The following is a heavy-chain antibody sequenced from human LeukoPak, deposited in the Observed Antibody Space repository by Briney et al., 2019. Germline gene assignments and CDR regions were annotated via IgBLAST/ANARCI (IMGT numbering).Heavy chain of an antibody. Sequence: SETLSLTCTVSGGSISDYYWSWIRQPPGKGLEWIGYIYYSGSTNYNPSLKSRVTISVDTSKNQFSLRLSSVTAADTAVYYCARDRSGTYAPHFDYWGQGTLVTVSS. D-gene: IGHD1-26*01. CDR3: ARDRSGTYAPHFDY. V-gene: IGHV4-59*01. J-gene: IGHJ4*02. CDR1: GGSISDYY. CDR2: IYYSGST.